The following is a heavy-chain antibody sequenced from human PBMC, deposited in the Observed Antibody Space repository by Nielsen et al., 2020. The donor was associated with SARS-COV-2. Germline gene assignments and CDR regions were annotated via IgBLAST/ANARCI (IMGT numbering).Heavy chain of an antibody. J-gene: IGHJ5*02. D-gene: IGHD6-13*01. CDR1: GGSISSGGYY. Sequence: SETLSLTCTVSGGSISSGGYYWGWIRQPPGKGLEWIGSIYYSGSTYYNPSLKSRVTISVDTSKNQFSLKLSSVTAADTAVYYCARHGSRPQAAAVDWFDPWGQGTLVTVSS. CDR2: IYYSGST. V-gene: IGHV4-39*01. CDR3: ARHGSRPQAAAVDWFDP.